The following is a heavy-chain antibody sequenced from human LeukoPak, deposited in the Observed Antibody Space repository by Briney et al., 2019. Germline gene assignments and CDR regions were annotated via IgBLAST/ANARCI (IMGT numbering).Heavy chain of an antibody. CDR3: AKDRHAPGRYCSSTTCFPFDS. D-gene: IGHD2-2*01. Sequence: GGSLRLSCAASGFTVSSNYMSWVRQAPGKGLEWVSVIYSGGSTYYADSVKGRFTISRDNSKKTLYLQMNSLRAEDTAVYYCAKDRHAPGRYCSSTTCFPFDSWGQGTLVTVSS. V-gene: IGHV3-53*01. CDR2: IYSGGST. CDR1: GFTVSSNY. J-gene: IGHJ5*01.